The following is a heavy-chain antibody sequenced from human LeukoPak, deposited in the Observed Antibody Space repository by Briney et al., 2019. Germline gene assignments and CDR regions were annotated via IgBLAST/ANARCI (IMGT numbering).Heavy chain of an antibody. V-gene: IGHV3-7*01. CDR1: GFTFSSYW. Sequence: GGSLRLSCAASGFTFSSYWMSWVRQAPGKGLEWVANIKQDGSEKYYVDSVKGRFTISRDNAKNSLYLQMNSLRAEDTAVYYCARESWIVAAGYYYYMDVWGKGTTVTVSS. CDR3: ARESWIVAAGYYYYMDV. CDR2: IKQDGSEK. D-gene: IGHD1-26*01. J-gene: IGHJ6*03.